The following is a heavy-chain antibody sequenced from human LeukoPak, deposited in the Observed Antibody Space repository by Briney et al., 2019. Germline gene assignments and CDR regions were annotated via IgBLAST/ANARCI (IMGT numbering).Heavy chain of an antibody. Sequence: EASVKVSCKASGYTFTGYYMHWVRQAPGQGLEWMGWINTNTGNPTYAQGFTGRFVFSLDTSVSTAYLQISSLKAEDTAVYYCAREDLRGYSYGFDYWGQGTLVTVSS. CDR1: GYTFTGYY. D-gene: IGHD5-18*01. V-gene: IGHV7-4-1*02. CDR2: INTNTGNP. J-gene: IGHJ4*02. CDR3: AREDLRGYSYGFDY.